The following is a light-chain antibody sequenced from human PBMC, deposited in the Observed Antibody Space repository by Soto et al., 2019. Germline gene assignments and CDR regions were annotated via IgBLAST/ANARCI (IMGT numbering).Light chain of an antibody. CDR1: SGHRNYI. Sequence: QAVLTQSSSASASLGSSVKLTCTLSSGHRNYIIAWHQQQPGKAPRYLMKLESSGGYNKGSGVPDRFSGSSSGADRYLTIPNLQSEDEADYYCETWDSNTRVFGGGTKLTVL. J-gene: IGLJ2*01. CDR3: ETWDSNTRV. CDR2: LESSGGY. V-gene: IGLV4-60*03.